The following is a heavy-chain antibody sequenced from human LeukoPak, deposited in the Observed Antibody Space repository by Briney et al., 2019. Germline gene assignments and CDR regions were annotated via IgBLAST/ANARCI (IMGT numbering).Heavy chain of an antibody. D-gene: IGHD5-12*01. CDR1: GGSISSSSYY. CDR3: ARVTYDYYYYYYMDV. V-gene: IGHV4-39*07. J-gene: IGHJ6*03. Sequence: SETLSLTCTVSGGSISSSSYYWGWIRQPPGKGLEWIGSIYYSGSTYYNPSLKSRVTMSVDTSKNQFSLKLSSVTAADTAVYYCARVTYDYYYYYYMDVWGKGTTVTVSS. CDR2: IYYSGST.